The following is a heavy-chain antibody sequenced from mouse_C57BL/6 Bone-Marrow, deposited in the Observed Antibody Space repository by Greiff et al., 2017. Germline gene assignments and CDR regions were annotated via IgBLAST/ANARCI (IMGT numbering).Heavy chain of an antibody. J-gene: IGHJ2*01. V-gene: IGHV1-69*01. CDR2: IDPSDSYT. CDR3: ARTGFDY. Sequence: VQLQQPGAELVMPGASVKLSCKASGYTFTSYWMHWVKQRPGQGLEWIGEIDPSDSYTNYNQKFKGKSTLTVDKSSSTAYMQLSSLASEESAVYYSARTGFDYWGQGTTLTVSS. CDR1: GYTFTSYW. D-gene: IGHD4-1*01.